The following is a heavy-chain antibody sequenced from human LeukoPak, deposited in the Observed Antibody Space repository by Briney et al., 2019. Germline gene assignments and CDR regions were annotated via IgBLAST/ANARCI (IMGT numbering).Heavy chain of an antibody. V-gene: IGHV1-18*01. Sequence: ASVKVSCRASDYTFTNYGISWVRQAPGQGLEWMGWISAYNGNTIYAQKSQGRVTMTTDTSTSTAYMELRSLRSDDTAVYYCARDQRITQIVVVTDTFDIWGQGTMVTVSS. D-gene: IGHD3-22*01. CDR1: DYTFTNYG. CDR2: ISAYNGNT. CDR3: ARDQRITQIVVVTDTFDI. J-gene: IGHJ3*02.